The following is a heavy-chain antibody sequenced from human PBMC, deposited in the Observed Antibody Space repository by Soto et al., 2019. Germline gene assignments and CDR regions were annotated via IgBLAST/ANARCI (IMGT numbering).Heavy chain of an antibody. D-gene: IGHD1-1*01. CDR3: ARDNGGTYFDL. Sequence: QVQLQESGPGLVKPSQTLSLTCTVSGGSISSDGFYWGWIRQYPGKGLEWIGYTSYSGNTFYNPSLKSRIAMTVDTSKNQFFLNLYPVTAADTAVYYCARDNGGTYFDLWGQGTLVTVSS. V-gene: IGHV4-31*03. J-gene: IGHJ4*02. CDR2: TSYSGNT. CDR1: GGSISSDGFY.